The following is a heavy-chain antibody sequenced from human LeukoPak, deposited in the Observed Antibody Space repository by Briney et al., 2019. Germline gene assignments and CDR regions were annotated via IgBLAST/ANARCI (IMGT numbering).Heavy chain of an antibody. CDR2: ISGSGSDI. CDR3: SRDPRRVDY. J-gene: IGHJ4*02. V-gene: IGHV3-11*01. CDR1: GFTFSDFY. Sequence: KPGGSLRLSCEASGFTFSDFYMTWTGQAPGKGLEWVSYISGSGSDIKYADSVKVRFSISRDNADNTLYLQMNSLRAEDMAMYYCSRDPRRVDYWGQGTLVTVSS.